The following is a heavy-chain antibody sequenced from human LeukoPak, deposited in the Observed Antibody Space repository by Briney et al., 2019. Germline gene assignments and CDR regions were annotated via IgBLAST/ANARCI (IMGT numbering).Heavy chain of an antibody. CDR2: IYHSGST. V-gene: IGHV4-30-2*01. CDR1: GGSISSGGYS. J-gene: IGHJ4*02. Sequence: SQTPSLTCAVSGGSISSGGYSWSWIRQPPGKGLEWIGYIYHSGSTYYNPSLKSRVTISVDRSKNQFSLKLSSVTAADTAVYYCARGDSSGYYSYFDYWGQGTLVTVSS. CDR3: ARGDSSGYYSYFDY. D-gene: IGHD3-22*01.